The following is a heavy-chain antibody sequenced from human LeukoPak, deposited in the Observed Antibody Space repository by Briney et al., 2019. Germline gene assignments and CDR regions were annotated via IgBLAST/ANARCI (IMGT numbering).Heavy chain of an antibody. CDR2: IGTAGDT. J-gene: IGHJ6*02. CDR1: GFTFSDYD. V-gene: IGHV3-13*01. CDR3: ARSSPPTYDILNGYRYYYYGMDA. D-gene: IGHD3-9*01. Sequence: PGGSLRLSCAASGFTFSDYDMHWVRQATGKGLEWVSAIGTAGDTYYTGSVKGRFTISRENAKNSLYLQMNSLRAGDTAVYYCARSSPPTYDILNGYRYYYYGMDAWGQGTTVTVSS.